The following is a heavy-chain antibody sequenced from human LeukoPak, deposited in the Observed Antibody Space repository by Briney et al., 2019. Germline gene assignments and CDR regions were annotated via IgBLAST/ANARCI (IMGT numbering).Heavy chain of an antibody. CDR2: ISAGDNST. CDR3: ARSSGESDY. J-gene: IGHJ4*02. Sequence: QPGGSLRLSCQASGFAFSTHAMSWVRKAAGKGLEWVSAISAGDNSTYYADSVKGRFSISRDNSKDTLYLNMNSLRVDDTAVYYWARSSGESDYWGQGTLVTVSA. V-gene: IGHV3-23*01. D-gene: IGHD3-10*01. CDR1: GFAFSTHA.